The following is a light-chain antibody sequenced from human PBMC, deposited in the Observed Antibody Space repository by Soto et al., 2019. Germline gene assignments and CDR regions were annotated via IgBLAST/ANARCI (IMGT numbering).Light chain of an antibody. J-gene: IGKJ2*01. V-gene: IGKV3-15*01. CDR2: GAS. Sequence: EIVLTHSPATLSVSPGERATLSCRASQSVSTNLAWYQQKPGQAPRLLIYGASTRATGIPARFSGSGSGTEFTLTISSLQSEDFAVYYCQQYTNWPPETFGQGTKLEIK. CDR3: QQYTNWPPET. CDR1: QSVSTN.